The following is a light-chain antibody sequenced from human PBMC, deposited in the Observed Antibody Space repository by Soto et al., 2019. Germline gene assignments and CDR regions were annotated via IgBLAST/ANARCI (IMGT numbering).Light chain of an antibody. CDR3: QQRSNWLIT. Sequence: DIQMTQSPSTLSASVGDRVTITCRASQSISSWLAWYQQKPGKAPKLLIYKASSLESGVPARFSGSGSGTDFTLTISSLEPEDFAVYYCQQRSNWLITSGQRTRLEIK. J-gene: IGKJ5*01. CDR1: QSISSW. V-gene: IGKV1-5*03. CDR2: KAS.